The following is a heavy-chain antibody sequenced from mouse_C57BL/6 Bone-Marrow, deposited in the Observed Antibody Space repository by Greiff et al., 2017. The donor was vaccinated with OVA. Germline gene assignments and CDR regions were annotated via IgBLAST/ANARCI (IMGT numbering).Heavy chain of an antibody. CDR1: GYTFTGYW. D-gene: IGHD1-1*01. CDR2: LLPGSGST. CDR3: ARRTPEYYGSSYDWYYDV. Sequence: QVQLQQSGAELMKPGASVQLSCKATGYTFTGYWIEWVKQRPGHGLEWIGELLPGSGSTNYNEKFKGKATFTADTSSNTAYMQLSSLTTEDSAIYYGARRTPEYYGSSYDWYYDVWGTGTTVTVSS. V-gene: IGHV1-9*01. J-gene: IGHJ1*03.